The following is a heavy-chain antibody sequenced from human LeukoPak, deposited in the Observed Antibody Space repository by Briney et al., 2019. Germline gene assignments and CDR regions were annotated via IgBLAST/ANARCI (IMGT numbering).Heavy chain of an antibody. CDR3: ARLIAGVAVAVYFDH. D-gene: IGHD6-19*01. Sequence: SVKVSCKASGGTFSTYALSWVRQAPGQGLEWMGGIIPIFGRPNYAQKFQGRVTITADESTSTAYMELSSLRSEDTAVYYCARLIAGVAVAVYFDHWGQGTLVIVSS. CDR2: IIPIFGRP. CDR1: GGTFSTYA. V-gene: IGHV1-69*01. J-gene: IGHJ4*02.